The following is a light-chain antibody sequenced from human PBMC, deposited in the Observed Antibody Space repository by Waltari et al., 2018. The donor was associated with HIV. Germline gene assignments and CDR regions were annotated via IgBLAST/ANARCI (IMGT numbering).Light chain of an antibody. CDR2: GNT. J-gene: IGLJ2*01. CDR3: QSYDSSLSGVV. V-gene: IGLV2-14*01. CDR1: SDDIGLYNF. Sequence: QSALTQPASVSGSPGQSITISCTGTSDDIGLYNFVSWYRKHPDKSPQLIIYGNTNRPSGVSYRFSGSKSGTSASLAITGLQAEDEADYYCQSYDSSLSGVVFGGGTKLTVL.